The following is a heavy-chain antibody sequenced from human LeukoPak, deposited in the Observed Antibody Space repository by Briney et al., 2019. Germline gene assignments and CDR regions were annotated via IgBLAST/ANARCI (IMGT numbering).Heavy chain of an antibody. J-gene: IGHJ4*02. V-gene: IGHV3-30*02. Sequence: GGSLRLSCAASGLTFSSYGMHWVRQAPSKGLEWVAFIRYDGSNKYYADSVKGRFTISRDNSKNTLYLQMNSLRAEDTAVYYCAKDQDIVVVPAAPKSGYFDYWGQGTLVTVSS. CDR3: AKDQDIVVVPAAPKSGYFDY. CDR1: GLTFSSYG. CDR2: IRYDGSNK. D-gene: IGHD2-2*01.